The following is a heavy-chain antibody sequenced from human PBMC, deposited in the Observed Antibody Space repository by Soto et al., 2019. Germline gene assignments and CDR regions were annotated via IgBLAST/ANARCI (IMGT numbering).Heavy chain of an antibody. CDR1: GYSFTTNW. D-gene: IGHD6-13*01. CDR3: ARQSDVAEEGTA. Sequence: PRGSLEISCQCSGYSFTTNWIGWLLQMPGKGLDWMGVIYPGDSDTRYSPSFQGQVAISADKYINTAYLQWSSLKASDTAMYYCARQSDVAEEGTAWGQGTMVTVSS. V-gene: IGHV5-51*01. J-gene: IGHJ1*01. CDR2: IYPGDSDT.